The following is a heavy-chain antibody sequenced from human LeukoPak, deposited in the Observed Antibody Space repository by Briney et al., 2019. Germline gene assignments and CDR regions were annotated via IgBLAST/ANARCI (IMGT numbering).Heavy chain of an antibody. CDR1: GGSISSYY. V-gene: IGHV4-59*01. Sequence: SETLSLTCTVSGGSISSYYWSWIRQPPGKGLEWIGYMYCSGSTNYNPSTNYNPSLKSRVTISVDTSKNQFSLKLSSVTAADTAVYYCARDVGATPGYFDYWGQGTLVTVSS. J-gene: IGHJ4*02. D-gene: IGHD1-26*01. CDR2: MYCSGST. CDR3: ARDVGATPGYFDY.